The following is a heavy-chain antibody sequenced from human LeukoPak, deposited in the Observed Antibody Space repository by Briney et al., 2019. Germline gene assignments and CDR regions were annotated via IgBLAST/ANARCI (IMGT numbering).Heavy chain of an antibody. CDR1: GGSINSGY. CDR2: IYYSGST. J-gene: IGHJ5*02. V-gene: IGHV4-39*07. CDR3: ARVILNWFDP. Sequence: SETLSLTRSVSGGSINSGYWSWIRQPPGKGLEWIGSIYYSGSTYYNPSLKSRVTISVDTSKNQFSLKLSSVTAADTAVYYCARVILNWFDPWGQGTLVTVSS.